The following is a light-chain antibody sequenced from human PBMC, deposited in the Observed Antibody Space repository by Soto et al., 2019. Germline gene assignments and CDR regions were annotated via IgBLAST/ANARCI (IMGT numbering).Light chain of an antibody. CDR3: CSYAGDGSIYV. CDR1: SSDVGNYNL. Sequence: QSALTQPASVSGSPGQSITISCTGTSSDVGNYNLVSWYQQHPGKAPKLMIYEGSKRPSGVSDRFSGSKSGNTASLTISGLQAEDEADYYCCSYAGDGSIYVFGTGTKVTVL. CDR2: EGS. J-gene: IGLJ1*01. V-gene: IGLV2-23*01.